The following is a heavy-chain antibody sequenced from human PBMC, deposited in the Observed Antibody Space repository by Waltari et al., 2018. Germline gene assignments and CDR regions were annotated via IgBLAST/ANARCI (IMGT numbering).Heavy chain of an antibody. J-gene: IGHJ5*01. CDR1: GASISNYY. CDR2: IYHTGSA. D-gene: IGHD1-26*01. V-gene: IGHV4-59*01. Sequence: QVQLQESGPGLVKPSETLSLTCTVSGASISNYYWRWIRQPPGKGLEWIGYIYHTGSANYKPSLQSRLSMSVDTSKKQFSLMMRSVTAADTAVYYCARDQGWTVGRPSRFDSWGQGILVTVSS. CDR3: ARDQGWTVGRPSRFDS.